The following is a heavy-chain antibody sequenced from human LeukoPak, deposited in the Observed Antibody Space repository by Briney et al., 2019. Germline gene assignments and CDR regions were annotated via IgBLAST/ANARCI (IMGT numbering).Heavy chain of an antibody. V-gene: IGHV3-48*01. CDR3: ARRPITMVRGVDWYFDL. D-gene: IGHD3-10*01. Sequence: SGGSLRLSCAASGFTFSSYSMNWVRQAPGKGLEWVSYISSSSTIYYADSVKGRFTISRDNAKNSLYLQMNSLRAEDTAVYYCARRPITMVRGVDWYFDLWGRGTLVTVSS. CDR2: ISSSSTI. CDR1: GFTFSSYS. J-gene: IGHJ2*01.